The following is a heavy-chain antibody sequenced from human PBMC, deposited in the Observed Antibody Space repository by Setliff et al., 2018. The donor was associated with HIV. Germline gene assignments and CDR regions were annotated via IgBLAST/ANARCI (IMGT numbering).Heavy chain of an antibody. J-gene: IGHJ3*02. V-gene: IGHV4-4*02. CDR1: GASISSGGW. CDR2: IYHSGST. Sequence: SETLSLTCAVSGASISSGGWWTWVRQPPGKGLEWIGEIYHSGSTNFNPSLKSRVTISVDTSKNQFSLKLSSVTAADTAMYFCARESRNDFWSGYYRTFDIWGQGTMVTVSS. D-gene: IGHD3-3*01. CDR3: ARESRNDFWSGYYRTFDI.